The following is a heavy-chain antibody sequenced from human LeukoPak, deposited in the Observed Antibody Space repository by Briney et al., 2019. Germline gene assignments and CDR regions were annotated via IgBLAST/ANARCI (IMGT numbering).Heavy chain of an antibody. CDR1: GGTFSSYA. CDR3: ARTQTRFGELSRFDP. V-gene: IGHV1-69*05. CDR2: IIPIFGTA. J-gene: IGHJ5*02. D-gene: IGHD3-10*01. Sequence: SVKVSCKASGGTFSSYAISWVRQAPGQGLEWMGGIIPIFGTANYAQKFQGRVAITTDESTSTAYMELSSLRSEDTAVYYCARTQTRFGELSRFDPWGQGTLVTVSS.